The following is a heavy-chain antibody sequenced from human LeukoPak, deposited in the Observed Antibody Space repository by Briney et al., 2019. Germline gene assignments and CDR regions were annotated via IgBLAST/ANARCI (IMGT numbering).Heavy chain of an antibody. V-gene: IGHV1-2*02. Sequence: ASVKVSCKASGYTSTDYYIHWVRQAPGQGLQWMGWINPNSGTNYAQKFQGRVTMTRDTSINTAYMELSRLRSDDTAIYYCATGKVSGDDSDYWGQGTLVTVSS. CDR3: ATGKVSGDDSDY. CDR1: GYTSTDYY. J-gene: IGHJ4*02. D-gene: IGHD7-27*01. CDR2: INPNSGT.